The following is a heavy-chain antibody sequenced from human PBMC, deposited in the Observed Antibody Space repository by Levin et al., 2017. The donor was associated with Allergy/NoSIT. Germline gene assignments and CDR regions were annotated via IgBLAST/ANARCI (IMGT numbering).Heavy chain of an antibody. Sequence: SETLSLTCAVYGGSFSGYYWSWIRQPPGKGLEWIGEINHSGSTNYNPSLKSRVTISVDTSKNQFSLKLSSVTAADTAVYYCARGPRRRLDVWGQGTTVTVSS. CDR1: GGSFSGYY. V-gene: IGHV4-34*01. D-gene: IGHD6-6*01. J-gene: IGHJ6*02. CDR3: ARGPRRRLDV. CDR2: INHSGST.